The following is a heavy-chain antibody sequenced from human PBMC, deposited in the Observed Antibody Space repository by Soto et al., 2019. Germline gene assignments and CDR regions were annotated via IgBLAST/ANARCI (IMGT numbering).Heavy chain of an antibody. Sequence: QLQLQESGSGLVKPSQTLSLTCAVSGGSISSGGYSWSWIRQPPGKGLEWIGYIYHSGSTYYNPSLKSRVTISVDRSKNQFSLKLSSVTAADTAVYYCARAKDTAMVTEGWFDPWGQGTLVTVSS. V-gene: IGHV4-30-2*01. CDR1: GGSISSGGYS. D-gene: IGHD5-18*01. CDR3: ARAKDTAMVTEGWFDP. CDR2: IYHSGST. J-gene: IGHJ5*02.